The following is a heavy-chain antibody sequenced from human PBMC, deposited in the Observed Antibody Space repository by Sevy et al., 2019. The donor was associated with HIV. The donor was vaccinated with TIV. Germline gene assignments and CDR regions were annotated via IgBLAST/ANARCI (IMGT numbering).Heavy chain of an antibody. V-gene: IGHV4-30-4*01. CDR1: GDSITTNGYF. J-gene: IGHJ3*02. CDR3: ARAVGFTRGAFDI. CDR2: LYYSGST. Sequence: SETLSLTCTISGDSITTNGYFWTWIRQSPGKGLEWIGYLYYSGSTAYNPSLKSRVSISTDTTKSHFSLNLNSVTGADTAIYYCARAVGFTRGAFDIWGQGITVTVSS. D-gene: IGHD3-10*01.